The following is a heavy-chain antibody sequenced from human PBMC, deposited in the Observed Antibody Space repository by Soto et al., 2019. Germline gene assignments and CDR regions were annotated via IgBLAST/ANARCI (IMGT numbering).Heavy chain of an antibody. CDR2: VYYTGST. D-gene: IGHD2-21*02. V-gene: IGHV4-30-4*01. Sequence: PSETLSLTCTVSGASIRSTGYYWSWIRHAPGRGLEWIGYVYYTGSTYYNPSLMSRLTISVDTSKNQFSLKLTSVTAAETAVYYCVRTAREGAVAPHWFDRWGQGTQVTVSS. CDR1: GASIRSTGYY. J-gene: IGHJ5*02. CDR3: VRTAREGAVAPHWFDR.